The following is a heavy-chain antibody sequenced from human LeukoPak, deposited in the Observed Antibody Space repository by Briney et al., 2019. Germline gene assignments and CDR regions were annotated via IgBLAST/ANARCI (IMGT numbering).Heavy chain of an antibody. CDR3: AKDGVVVAATFEYFQH. CDR2: IYSGGST. J-gene: IGHJ1*01. CDR1: GFTVSSNY. Sequence: PGGSLRLSCAASGFTVSSNYMSWVRQAPGKGLEWVSVIYSGGSTYYADSVKGRFTISRDNSKNTLYLQMNSLRAEDTAVYYCAKDGVVVAATFEYFQHWGQGTLVTVSS. V-gene: IGHV3-53*01. D-gene: IGHD2-15*01.